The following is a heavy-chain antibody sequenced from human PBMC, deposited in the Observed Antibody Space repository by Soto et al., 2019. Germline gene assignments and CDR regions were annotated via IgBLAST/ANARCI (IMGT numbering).Heavy chain of an antibody. Sequence: LTCAVYGGSFSGYYWSWIRQPPGKGLEWIGEINHSGSTNYNPSLKSRVTISVDTSKNQFSLKLSSVTAADTAVYYCARGRNLLDIVLMVYARDYFDYWGQGTLVTVSS. D-gene: IGHD2-8*01. CDR1: GGSFSGYY. CDR2: INHSGST. CDR3: ARGRNLLDIVLMVYARDYFDY. J-gene: IGHJ4*02. V-gene: IGHV4-34*01.